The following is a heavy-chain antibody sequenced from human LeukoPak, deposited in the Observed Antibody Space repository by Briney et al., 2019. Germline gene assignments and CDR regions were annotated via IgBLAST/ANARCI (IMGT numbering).Heavy chain of an antibody. Sequence: SETLSLTCTVSGDSTRGLYWSWIRQPPGKGLEWIGYFYDGSTNYNPSLKGRVTISGDTSKNQFSLKLSSVTTADTAVYYCARDYLRIQPGYFDVWGRGTLVSVSS. CDR2: FYDGST. CDR1: GDSTRGLY. J-gene: IGHJ2*01. CDR3: ARDYLRIQPGYFDV. D-gene: IGHD5-18*01. V-gene: IGHV4-59*11.